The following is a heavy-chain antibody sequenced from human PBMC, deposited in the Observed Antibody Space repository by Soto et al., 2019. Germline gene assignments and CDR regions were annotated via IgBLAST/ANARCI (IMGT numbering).Heavy chain of an antibody. J-gene: IGHJ4*02. Sequence: QVQLVQSGAEVKKPGASVKVSCKASGYTFTNYGVIWVRQAPGQGLEWMGWISGNNGNTNYAQILQGRVTMTTDTPTSSAYMELRRLRSDDTAVFYCARASGEVVPAALLDHWGQGTLVTVSS. CDR2: ISGNNGNT. V-gene: IGHV1-18*01. CDR1: GYTFTNYG. CDR3: ARASGEVVPAALLDH. D-gene: IGHD2-2*01.